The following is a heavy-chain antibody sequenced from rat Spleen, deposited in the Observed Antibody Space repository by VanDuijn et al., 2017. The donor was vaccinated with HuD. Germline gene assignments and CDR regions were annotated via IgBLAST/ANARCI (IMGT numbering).Heavy chain of an antibody. CDR3: ARSMMT. Sequence: QVQLKESGPGLVQPSETLSLTCTVSGFSLTSYSVSWVRQPSGKGPEWMGRMWYDGDTAYNSALKSRLSISRDTSKNQVFLKMNSLQTEDTAMYFCARSMMTWGQGTLVTVSS. CDR1: GFSLTSYS. J-gene: IGHJ3*01. V-gene: IGHV2-34*01. CDR2: MWYDGDT. D-gene: IGHD1-12*01.